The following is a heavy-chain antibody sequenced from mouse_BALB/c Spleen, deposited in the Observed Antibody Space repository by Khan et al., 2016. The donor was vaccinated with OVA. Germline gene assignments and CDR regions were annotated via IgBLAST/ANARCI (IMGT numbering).Heavy chain of an antibody. CDR3: ARDCGRSCWFAH. D-gene: IGHD1-1*01. J-gene: IGHJ3*01. CDR1: GYSFTNYI. V-gene: IGHV1S136*01. Sequence: VQLQQSGPELVKPGASVKISCQASGYSFTNYIIHWVKQKPGQGLEWIGYINPYNDGAKYNEKFKGKATLTSDKSSSTAYMELSGLTLADSAVYYCARDCGRSCWFAHWGQGTLVTVSA. CDR2: INPYNDGA.